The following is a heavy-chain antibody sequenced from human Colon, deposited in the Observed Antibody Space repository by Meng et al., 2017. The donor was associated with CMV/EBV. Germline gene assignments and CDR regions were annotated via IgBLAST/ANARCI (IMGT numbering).Heavy chain of an antibody. D-gene: IGHD1/OR15-1a*01. CDR2: ITPILYIT. CDR1: AATFRSYA. CDR3: ARNGGVTTASPGGNWFDP. J-gene: IGHJ5*02. Sequence: SVKVSCKASAATFRSYAISWVRQAPGHGLEWMGGITPILYITNYAQKFQGRVTITADKSTATVYMELSSLTSGDTAVYYCARNGGVTTASPGGNWFDPWGQGPLVTVSS. V-gene: IGHV1-69*10.